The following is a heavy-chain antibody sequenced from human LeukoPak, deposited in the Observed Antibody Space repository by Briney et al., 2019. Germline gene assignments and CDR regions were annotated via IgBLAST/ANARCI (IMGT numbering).Heavy chain of an antibody. CDR3: ARAPTGSGSYDY. Sequence: SVKVSCKASGGTFSSYAISWVRQAPGQGLEWMGGIIPIFGIANYAQKFQGRVTITADKSTSTAYMELSSLRSEDTAVYYCARAPTGSGSYDYWGQGTLVTVSS. D-gene: IGHD1-26*01. CDR2: IIPIFGIA. V-gene: IGHV1-69*10. CDR1: GGTFSSYA. J-gene: IGHJ4*02.